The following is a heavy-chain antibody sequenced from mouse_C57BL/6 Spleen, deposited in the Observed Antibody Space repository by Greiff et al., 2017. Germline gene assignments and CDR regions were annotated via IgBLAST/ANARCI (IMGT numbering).Heavy chain of an antibody. CDR3: ARLRLRSYYFDY. CDR1: GFTFSDYG. D-gene: IGHD2-4*01. J-gene: IGHJ2*01. Sequence: EVQLKESGGGLVKPGGSLKLSCAASGFTFSDYGMHWVRQAPEKGLEWVAYISSGSSTIYYADTVKGRFTISRDNAKNTLFLQMTSLRSEDTAMYYCARLRLRSYYFDYWGQGTTLTVSS. V-gene: IGHV5-17*01. CDR2: ISSGSSTI.